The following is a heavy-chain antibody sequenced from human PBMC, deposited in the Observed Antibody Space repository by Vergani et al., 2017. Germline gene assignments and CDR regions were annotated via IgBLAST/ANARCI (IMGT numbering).Heavy chain of an antibody. CDR3: AASAAQGPYYYYYMDV. V-gene: IGHV3-30*03. CDR2: ISSDGSYK. J-gene: IGHJ6*03. CDR1: EFTFSSYG. D-gene: IGHD2-2*01. Sequence: VQLVESGGGVVQPGRSLRLSCAASEFTFSSYGMHWVRQAPGKGLDWVAVISSDGSYKYYADSVKGRFTISRDNSKNTLYLQMNSLRPEDTAVYYCAASAAQGPYYYYYMDVWGKGTTVTVSS.